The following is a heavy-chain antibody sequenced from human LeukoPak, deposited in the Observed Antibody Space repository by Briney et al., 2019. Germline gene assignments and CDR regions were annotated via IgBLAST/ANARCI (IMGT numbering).Heavy chain of an antibody. CDR3: ARYLYSSSCSFDY. CDR1: GGSISSSSCY. CDR2: IYYSGST. Sequence: SETLSLTCTVSGGSISSSSCYWGWIRQLPGKGLEWIGSIYYSGSTYYNPSLKSRVTISVDTSKNQFSLKLSSVTAADTAVYYCARYLYSSSCSFDYWGQGTLVTVSS. V-gene: IGHV4-39*01. J-gene: IGHJ4*02. D-gene: IGHD6-13*01.